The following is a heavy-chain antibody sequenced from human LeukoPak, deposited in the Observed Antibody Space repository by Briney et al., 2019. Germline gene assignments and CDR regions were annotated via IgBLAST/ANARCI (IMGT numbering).Heavy chain of an antibody. CDR3: AKGRGGSSGHYYGYFDY. D-gene: IGHD3-22*01. V-gene: IGHV3-23*01. J-gene: IGHJ4*02. Sequence: GGSLRLSCAASGFTFADYAMSWVRQAPGKGLEWVSGISGSGGSTYYADSVKGRFTVSRDNFKNTLFLQVNSLRAEDTAVYYCAKGRGGSSGHYYGYFDYWGQGTLVTVSS. CDR2: ISGSGGST. CDR1: GFTFADYA.